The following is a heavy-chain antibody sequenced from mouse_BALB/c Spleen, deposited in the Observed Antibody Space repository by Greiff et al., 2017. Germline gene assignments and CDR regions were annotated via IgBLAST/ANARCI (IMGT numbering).Heavy chain of an antibody. J-gene: IGHJ1*01. CDR2: ISYSGST. CDR3: ARSGTTATMNFDV. V-gene: IGHV3-2*02. D-gene: IGHD1-2*01. CDR1: GYSITSDYA. Sequence: EVKLQESGPGLVKPSQSLSLTCTVTGYSITSDYAWNWIRQFPGNKLEWMGYISYSGSTSYNPSLKSRISITRDTSKNQFFLQLNSVTTEDTATYYCARSGTTATMNFDVWGAGTTVTVSS.